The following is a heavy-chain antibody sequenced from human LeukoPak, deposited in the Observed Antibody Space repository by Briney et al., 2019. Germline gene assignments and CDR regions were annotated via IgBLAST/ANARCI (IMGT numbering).Heavy chain of an antibody. CDR3: ARHLPSQGVWTSYVDY. CDR1: GYTFTSYG. J-gene: IGHJ4*02. CDR2: ISAYNGNT. D-gene: IGHD3-16*01. V-gene: IGHV1-18*01. Sequence: ASVKVSCKASGYTFTSYGISWVRQAPGQGLEWMGWISAYNGNTNYAQKLQGRVTMTTDTSTSTAYMELRSLRSDDTAVYYCARHLPSQGVWTSYVDYWGQGTLVTVSS.